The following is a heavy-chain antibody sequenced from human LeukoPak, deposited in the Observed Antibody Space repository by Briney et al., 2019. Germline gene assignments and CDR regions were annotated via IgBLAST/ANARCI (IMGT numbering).Heavy chain of an antibody. J-gene: IGHJ4*02. D-gene: IGHD3-22*01. V-gene: IGHV4-59*08. Sequence: SETLSLTCTVSGGSISSYYWSWIRQPPGKGLEWIGYIYYSGSTYYNPSLKSRVTISVDTSKNQFSLKLSSVTAADTAVYYCARGVRHYDSSGYPFWGQGTLVTVSS. CDR3: ARGVRHYDSSGYPF. CDR2: IYYSGST. CDR1: GGSISSYY.